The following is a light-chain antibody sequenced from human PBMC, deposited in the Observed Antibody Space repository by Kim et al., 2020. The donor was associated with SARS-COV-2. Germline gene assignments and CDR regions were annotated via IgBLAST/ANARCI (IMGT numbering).Light chain of an antibody. CDR2: DVS. V-gene: IGLV2-14*04. CDR3: SSYTSSRTVV. CDR1: PSDVEGYNF. J-gene: IGLJ2*01. Sequence: GQSSAIPCTGTPSDVEGYNFVTWYQQYPGKAPKLLIYDVSHRPSWVSDRSSGSKSGNTAYLTISGLQAEDEADYYCSSYTSSRTVVFGGGTKLTVL.